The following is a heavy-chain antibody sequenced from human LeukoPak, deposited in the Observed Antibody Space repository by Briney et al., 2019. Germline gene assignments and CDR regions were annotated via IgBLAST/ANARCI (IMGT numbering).Heavy chain of an antibody. CDR1: GYTFTSYG. Sequence: ASVKLSCKASGYTFTSYGISWVRQAPGQGLGLMGGINANSGGTKNAQKFQGRVTMTRDTSISTAYMELSSLRSDDTAVYYCARGRLGTWFGELKAWGQGTLVTVSS. V-gene: IGHV1-2*02. J-gene: IGHJ5*02. CDR2: INANSGGT. D-gene: IGHD3-10*01. CDR3: ARGRLGTWFGELKA.